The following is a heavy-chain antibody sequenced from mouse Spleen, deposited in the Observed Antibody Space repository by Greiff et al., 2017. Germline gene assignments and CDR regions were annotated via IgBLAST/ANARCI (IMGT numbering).Heavy chain of an antibody. J-gene: IGHJ2*01. CDR2: IDPSDSYT. D-gene: IGHD1-1*01. Sequence: VQLQQPGAELVMPGASVKLSCKASGYTFTSYWMHWVKQRPGQGLEWIGEIDPSDSYTNYNQKFKGKATLTVDKSSSTAYMQLSSLTSEDSAVYYCARLGSTTVVDYWGQGTTLTVSS. CDR3: ARLGSTTVVDY. V-gene: IGHV1-69*01. CDR1: GYTFTSYW.